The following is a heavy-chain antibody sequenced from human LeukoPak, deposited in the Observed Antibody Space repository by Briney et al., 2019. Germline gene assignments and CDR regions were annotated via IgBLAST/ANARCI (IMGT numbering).Heavy chain of an antibody. J-gene: IGHJ4*02. D-gene: IGHD6-19*01. Sequence: PGGSLRLSCAASGFTLSDYDMSWLRQAPGKGLEWVSTITHSGRTTHYAHSVKGRFTISRDNSKNTLYLQLNSLRAEDTAVYYCAKQVAVAGVDYWGQGTLVTVSS. CDR1: GFTLSDYD. CDR3: AKQVAVAGVDY. V-gene: IGHV3-23*01. CDR2: ITHSGRTT.